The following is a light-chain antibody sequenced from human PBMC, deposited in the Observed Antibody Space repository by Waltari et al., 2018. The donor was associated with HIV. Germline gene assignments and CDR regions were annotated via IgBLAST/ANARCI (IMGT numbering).Light chain of an antibody. CDR1: SSNIGSNA. J-gene: IGLJ1*01. V-gene: IGLV1-44*01. CDR3: AAWDDSLNGYV. Sequence: QSVLTQPPSASGTPGQRVTISCTGSSSNIGSNAVNWYQQLAGTAPKFLIFSNNRRPSGVPDRFAGSKSGTSASLAISGLQSEDEADYYCAAWDDSLNGYVFGTGTKVTVL. CDR2: SNN.